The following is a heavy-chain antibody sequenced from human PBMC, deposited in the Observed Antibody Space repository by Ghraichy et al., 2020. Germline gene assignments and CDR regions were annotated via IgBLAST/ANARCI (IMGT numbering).Heavy chain of an antibody. J-gene: IGHJ5*02. CDR3: ARHPKGYCSGDNCYSSPWMGFDP. D-gene: IGHD2-15*01. V-gene: IGHV4-39*01. Sequence: SETLSLICSVSGDSISTSDHYWGWIRQPPGKPMEWIGTIYSSGSTFYSPSLKSRATISVDTSRNNFSLKLTSVTAADTAMYFCARHPKGYCSGDNCYSSPWMGFDPWGQGTLVNVSS. CDR1: GDSISTSDHY. CDR2: IYSSGST.